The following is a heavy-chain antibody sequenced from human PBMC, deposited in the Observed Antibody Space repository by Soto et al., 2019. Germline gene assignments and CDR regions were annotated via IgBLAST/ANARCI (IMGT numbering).Heavy chain of an antibody. D-gene: IGHD1-1*01. CDR3: ARGLYETAERYYFDY. V-gene: IGHV4-34*01. Sequence: QVQLQQWGAGLLKPSETLSRTCAVYGGSFSDYYWSWIRQPPGKGLEWIGEINHSGSTNYNPSLKSRVTMSVDTSKNQFSLKLSSVTAADTAVYYCARGLYETAERYYFDYWGQGTLVTVSS. J-gene: IGHJ4*02. CDR1: GGSFSDYY. CDR2: INHSGST.